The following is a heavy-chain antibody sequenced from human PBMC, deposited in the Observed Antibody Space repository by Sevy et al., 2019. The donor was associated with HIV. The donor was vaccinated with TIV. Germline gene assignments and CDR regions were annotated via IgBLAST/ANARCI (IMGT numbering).Heavy chain of an antibody. CDR1: GGSVNNHY. Sequence: SETLSLKCSVSGGSVNNHYWTWIRQSPGKGLEWLGYAHYSGRPDYNPSLKSRLTISFDMSKNQFSLQFDYVTAADAAIYYRATFGTNFDRRFDPWGQGTLVTVSS. V-gene: IGHV4-59*02. CDR3: ATFGTNFDRRFDP. D-gene: IGHD2-8*01. CDR2: AHYSGRP. J-gene: IGHJ5*02.